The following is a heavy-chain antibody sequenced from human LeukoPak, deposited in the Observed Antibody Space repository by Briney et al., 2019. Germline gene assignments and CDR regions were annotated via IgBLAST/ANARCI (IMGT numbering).Heavy chain of an antibody. V-gene: IGHV4-31*03. Sequence: SQTLSLTCTVSGGSISSGGYYWSWIRQHPGKGLEWIGYIHYSGSTYYNPSLKSRVTISVDTSKNQFSLKLSSVTAADTAVYYCARDQDDFWSGPSYGMDVWGQGTTVTVSS. CDR1: GGSISSGGYY. CDR3: ARDQDDFWSGPSYGMDV. D-gene: IGHD3-3*01. J-gene: IGHJ6*02. CDR2: IHYSGST.